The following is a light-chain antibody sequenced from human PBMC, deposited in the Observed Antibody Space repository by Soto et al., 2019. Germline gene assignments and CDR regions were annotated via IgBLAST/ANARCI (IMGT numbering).Light chain of an antibody. CDR2: GAS. CDR1: QSLSSD. Sequence: EIVMTQSPATLSVSPGERATLSCRASQSLSSDLAWYQQKPGQAPRLLIYGASTRATGIPARFMGSGSGTEFTLTISSLQSEDFAIYYCQQRSNWITFGQGTRLENK. J-gene: IGKJ5*01. CDR3: QQRSNWIT. V-gene: IGKV3-15*01.